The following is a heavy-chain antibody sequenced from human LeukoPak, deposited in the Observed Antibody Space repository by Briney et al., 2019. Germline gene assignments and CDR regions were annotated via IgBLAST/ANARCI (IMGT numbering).Heavy chain of an antibody. CDR3: ATWIQLCATNPDDY. Sequence: SETLSLTCTVSGGSISSNNYYWGWIRQPPGKGLEWIGSVSYTGSTNYNPSLKSRVTMSVDTSKDQFSPKLSSVTAADAAVYYCATWIQLCATNPDDYWGHGTLVTVSS. V-gene: IGHV4-39*01. D-gene: IGHD5-18*01. J-gene: IGHJ4*01. CDR2: VSYTGST. CDR1: GGSISSNNYY.